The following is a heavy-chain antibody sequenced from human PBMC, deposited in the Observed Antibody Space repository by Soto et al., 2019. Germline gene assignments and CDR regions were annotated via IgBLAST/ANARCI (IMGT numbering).Heavy chain of an antibody. CDR2: ISWNSGSK. CDR1: GFTFDAFA. Sequence: EVQMVESGGGLVQPGRSLRLYCAASGFTFDAFAIHWVRQAPGKGMEWVSGISWNSGSKGYADSVKGRFTISRDNAKNFLYLQENSLRPGGTAVYYCVRARFEPIDPFDIWGQGTMGTVSS. CDR3: VRARFEPIDPFDI. J-gene: IGHJ3*02. V-gene: IGHV3-9*01. D-gene: IGHD3-10*01.